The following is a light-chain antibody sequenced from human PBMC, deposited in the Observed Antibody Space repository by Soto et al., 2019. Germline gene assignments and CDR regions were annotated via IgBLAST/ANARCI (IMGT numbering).Light chain of an antibody. CDR1: QSVSSRY. J-gene: IGKJ1*01. CDR3: HQYESWT. Sequence: EIVLTQSPGTLSLSPGEGATLSCRASQSVSSRYLAWYQQKPGQPPRLLIYGASSRATGIPDRFSGSGSGTDFTLTISGLEPEDFAVYYCHQYESWTFGQGTKVDIK. V-gene: IGKV3-20*01. CDR2: GAS.